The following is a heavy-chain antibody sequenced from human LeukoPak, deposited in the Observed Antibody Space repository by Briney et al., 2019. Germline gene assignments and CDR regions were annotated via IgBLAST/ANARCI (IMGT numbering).Heavy chain of an antibody. CDR2: IHYSGST. D-gene: IGHD3-22*01. J-gene: IGHJ3*02. Sequence: PSETLSLTCTVSGGSISSSSYYWGWIRQPPGKGLEWIGSIHYSGSTNYNPSLKSRVTISVDTSKNQFSLKLSSVTAADTAVYYCARGRGYYRFLARMGAFDIWGQGTMVTVSS. CDR3: ARGRGYYRFLARMGAFDI. CDR1: GGSISSSSYY. V-gene: IGHV4-39*07.